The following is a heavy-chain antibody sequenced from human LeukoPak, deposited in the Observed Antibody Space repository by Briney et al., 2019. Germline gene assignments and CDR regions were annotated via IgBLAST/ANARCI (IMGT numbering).Heavy chain of an antibody. Sequence: PSETLSLTCTVSGGSISSGDYYWSWIRQPPGKGLEWIGYIYYSGSTYYNPSLQSRVTISVDTSKNQFSLKLSSVTAADTAVYYCARGGAYYYDSSGPHFDYWGQGTLVTVSS. D-gene: IGHD3-22*01. V-gene: IGHV4-30-4*08. CDR3: ARGGAYYYDSSGPHFDY. CDR1: GGSISSGDYY. J-gene: IGHJ4*02. CDR2: IYYSGST.